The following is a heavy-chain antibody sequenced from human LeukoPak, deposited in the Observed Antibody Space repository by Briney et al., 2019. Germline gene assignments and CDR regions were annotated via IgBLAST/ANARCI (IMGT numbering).Heavy chain of an antibody. V-gene: IGHV4-39*07. D-gene: IGHD2-15*01. J-gene: IGHJ4*02. CDR1: GGSISSSSYY. CDR2: IYYSGST. Sequence: KTSETLSLTCTVSGGSISSSSYYWGWIRQPPGKGLEWIGSIYYSGSTYYNPSLKSRVTISVDTSKNQFSLKLSSVTAADTAVYYCARVGGAYCSGGSCYPNWGQGTLVTVSS. CDR3: ARVGGAYCSGGSCYPN.